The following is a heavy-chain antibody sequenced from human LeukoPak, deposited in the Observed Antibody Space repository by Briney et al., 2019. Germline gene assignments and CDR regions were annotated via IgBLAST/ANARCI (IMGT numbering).Heavy chain of an antibody. CDR3: AASSIAALSSDY. D-gene: IGHD6-6*01. Sequence: ASVKVSCKASGYTFTSYGISWVRQAPGQGLEWMGWISAYNGNTNYAQKLQGRVTMTTDTSTSTAYMELRSLRSVDTAVYYCAASSIAALSSDYWGQGTLVTVSS. CDR1: GYTFTSYG. V-gene: IGHV1-18*01. CDR2: ISAYNGNT. J-gene: IGHJ4*02.